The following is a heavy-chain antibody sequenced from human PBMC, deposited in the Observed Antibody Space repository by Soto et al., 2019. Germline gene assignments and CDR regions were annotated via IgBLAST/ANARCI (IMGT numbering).Heavy chain of an antibody. D-gene: IGHD6-13*01. CDR1: GFTFSSYG. CDR3: ARTYSSSWHGASDI. CDR2: IWYDGSNK. V-gene: IGHV3-33*01. J-gene: IGHJ3*02. Sequence: GGSLRLSCAASGFTFSSYGMHWVRQAPGKGLEWVAVIWYDGSNKYYADSVKGRFTISRDNSKNTLYLQMNSLRAEDTAVYYCARTYSSSWHGASDIWGQGTMVTVSS.